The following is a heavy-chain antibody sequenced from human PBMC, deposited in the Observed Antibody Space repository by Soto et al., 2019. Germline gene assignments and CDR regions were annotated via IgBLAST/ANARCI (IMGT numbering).Heavy chain of an antibody. J-gene: IGHJ6*02. D-gene: IGHD3-3*01. Sequence: QVQLVQSGAEVKKPGSSVKVSCKASGGTFSSYAISWVRQAPGQGLEWMGGIIPIFGTANYAQKFQGRVTITADESTSTANMELSSLRSEDTAVYYCARAGLGTYYDFWSHYYGMDVWGQGTTVTVSS. CDR1: GGTFSSYA. CDR3: ARAGLGTYYDFWSHYYGMDV. CDR2: IIPIFGTA. V-gene: IGHV1-69*01.